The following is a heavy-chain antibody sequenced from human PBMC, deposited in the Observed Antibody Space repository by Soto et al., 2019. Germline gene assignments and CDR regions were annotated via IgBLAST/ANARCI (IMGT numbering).Heavy chain of an antibody. D-gene: IGHD5-18*01. CDR3: ARRYGGNLDY. Sequence: QVQLQESGPGLVKPSGTLALTCTVSGDSFSNYYWSWIRQPPGKGLEWIGYIYYSGSTNYNPSLKSRVTISVDTSKNQFSLRLSSVTAADTAVYYCARRYGGNLDYWGQGTLVTVSS. J-gene: IGHJ4*02. CDR1: GDSFSNYY. CDR2: IYYSGST. V-gene: IGHV4-59*08.